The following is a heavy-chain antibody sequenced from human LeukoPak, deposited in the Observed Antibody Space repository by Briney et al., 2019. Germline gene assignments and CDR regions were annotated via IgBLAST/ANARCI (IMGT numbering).Heavy chain of an antibody. CDR2: IYYSGST. CDR1: GGSISSYY. CDR3: ARSVEGYCRGGSCYYYSYYMDV. V-gene: IGHV4-59*01. Sequence: SETLSLTCTVSGGSISSYYWSWIRQPPGKGLEWIGYIYYSGSTNYNPSLKSRVTISVDTSKNQFSLKLSSVTAADMAVYYCARSVEGYCRGGSCYYYSYYMDVWGKGTTVTVSS. D-gene: IGHD2-15*01. J-gene: IGHJ6*03.